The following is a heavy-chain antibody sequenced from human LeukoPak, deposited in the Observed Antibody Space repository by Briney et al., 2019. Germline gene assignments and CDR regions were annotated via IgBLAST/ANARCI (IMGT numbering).Heavy chain of an antibody. CDR3: ARDPVTMVRGDAFDI. V-gene: IGHV4-39*07. Sequence: PSETLSLTCTVSGGSISSSSYYWGWIRQPPGKGLEWIGSIYHSGSTYYNPSLKSRVTISVDTSKNQFSLKLSSVTAADTAVYYCARDPVTMVRGDAFDIWGQGTMVTVSS. D-gene: IGHD3-10*01. CDR1: GGSISSSSYY. CDR2: IYHSGST. J-gene: IGHJ3*02.